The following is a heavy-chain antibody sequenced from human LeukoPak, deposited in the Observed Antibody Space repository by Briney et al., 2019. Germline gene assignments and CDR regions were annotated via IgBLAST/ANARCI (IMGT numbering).Heavy chain of an antibody. V-gene: IGHV3-30-3*01. CDR3: AARGSLDY. Sequence: GGSLRLSCAASGFTLSSYAMHWVRQAPGKGLEWVAVISYDGSNKYYADSVKGRFTISRDNSKNTLYLQMNSLRAEDTAVYYCAARGSLDYWGQGTLVTVSS. CDR2: ISYDGSNK. J-gene: IGHJ4*02. CDR1: GFTLSSYA.